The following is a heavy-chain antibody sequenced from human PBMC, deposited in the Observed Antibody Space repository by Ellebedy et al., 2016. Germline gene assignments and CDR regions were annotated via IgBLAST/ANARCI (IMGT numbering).Heavy chain of an antibody. CDR1: GLSLTSFF. D-gene: IGHD4-17*01. V-gene: IGHV3-23*01. CDR3: RQGHYADL. Sequence: GESLKISXTASGLSLTSFFMSWIRQAPGKGLEWVSTISAGSDTTRLADSVKGRFTISRDSSKNSVYLRMNDLRVEDTAVYYCRQGHYADLWGQGTLVTVSS. J-gene: IGHJ4*02. CDR2: ISAGSDTT.